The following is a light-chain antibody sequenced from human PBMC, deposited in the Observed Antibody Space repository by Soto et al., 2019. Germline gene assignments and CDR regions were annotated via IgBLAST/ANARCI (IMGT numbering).Light chain of an antibody. V-gene: IGKV1-39*01. CDR1: QSISSY. CDR2: AAS. Sequence: DIQMTQSPSSLSASVVDRVTITCRASQSISSYVNWYQQKPGKAPKLLIYAASSLQSGVPSRFSGSGSGTDFTLTIRSLQPEDFATYYCQQSYSTPEITFGQGTRLEIK. CDR3: QQSYSTPEIT. J-gene: IGKJ5*01.